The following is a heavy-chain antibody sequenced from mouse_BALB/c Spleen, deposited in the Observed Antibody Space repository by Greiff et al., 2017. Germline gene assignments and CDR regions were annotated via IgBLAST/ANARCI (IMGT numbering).Heavy chain of an antibody. V-gene: IGHV2-9-2*01. CDR3: VSHYYGSSYEYYAMDY. J-gene: IGHJ4*01. D-gene: IGHD1-1*01. Sequence: VQGVESGPGLVAPSQSLSITCTVSGFSLTSYDISWIRQPPGKGLEWLGVIWTGGGTNYNSAFMSRLSISKDNSKSQVFLKMNSLQTDDTAIYYCVSHYYGSSYEYYAMDYWGQGTSVTVSS. CDR2: IWTGGGT. CDR1: GFSLTSYD.